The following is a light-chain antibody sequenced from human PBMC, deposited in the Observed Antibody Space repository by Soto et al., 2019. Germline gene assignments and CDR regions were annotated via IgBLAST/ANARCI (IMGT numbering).Light chain of an antibody. J-gene: IGKJ4*01. Sequence: IQMTQSPSSLSASVGDRVTITCRASQGIGNYLAWYQQIPGKVPKLLIYTSSTLQSGVPSRFSGSGSGTDFTLTISSLQPEDVATYYCQKHDSAPLTFGGGTKVEIK. CDR2: TSS. CDR1: QGIGNY. CDR3: QKHDSAPLT. V-gene: IGKV1-27*01.